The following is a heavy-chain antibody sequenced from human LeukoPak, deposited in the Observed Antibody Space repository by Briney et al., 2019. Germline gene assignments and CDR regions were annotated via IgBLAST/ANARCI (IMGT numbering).Heavy chain of an antibody. Sequence: PGGSRRLSCAAAGFTFGSYAMNWVRQAPGKGLEWVSGMCSGGGYTYYADSVKGLFTISRDNSQNTLYLQMNSLRVEDTALYHCAKLATRGNVASSIDSWGQGTPVTVSS. D-gene: IGHD4-23*01. CDR3: AKLATRGNVASSIDS. CDR1: GFTFGSYA. V-gene: IGHV3-23*01. CDR2: MCSGGGYT. J-gene: IGHJ4*02.